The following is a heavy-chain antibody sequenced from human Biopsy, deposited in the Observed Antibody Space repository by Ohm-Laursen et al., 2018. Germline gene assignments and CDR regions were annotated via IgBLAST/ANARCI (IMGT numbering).Heavy chain of an antibody. J-gene: IGHJ4*02. CDR1: SFLFTAQS. D-gene: IGHD3-10*01. Sequence: SLRLSCSASSFLFTAQSVRWSVQARRSVVVGVARIRSKPKGHTTEQAASVKGRFTISRDDSKNSLYLQMNILKIEDTAVYYCTTGTEGRIHDYWCQATLVIVSS. V-gene: IGHV3-72*01. CDR2: IRSKPKGHTT. CDR3: TTGTEGRIHDY.